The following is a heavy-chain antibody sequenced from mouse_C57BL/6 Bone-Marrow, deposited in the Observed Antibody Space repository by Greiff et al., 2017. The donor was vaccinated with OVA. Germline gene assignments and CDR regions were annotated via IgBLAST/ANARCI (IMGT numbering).Heavy chain of an antibody. V-gene: IGHV1-64*01. CDR2: IHPNSGST. CDR3: ARGGSYWYFDV. J-gene: IGHJ1*03. D-gene: IGHD1-1*01. CDR1: GYTFTSYW. Sequence: VQLQQPGAELVKPGASVKLSCKASGYTFTSYWMHWVKQRPGQGLEWIGMIHPNSGSTNYNEKFKSKATLTVDKSSSTAYMQLSILTSEDSSVYYCARGGSYWYFDVWGTGTTVTVSS.